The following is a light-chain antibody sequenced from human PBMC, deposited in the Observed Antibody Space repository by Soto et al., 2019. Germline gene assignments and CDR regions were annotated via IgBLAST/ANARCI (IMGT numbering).Light chain of an antibody. J-gene: IGKJ5*01. Sequence: EIVMTQSPATLSVSPGERATLSCRASQSVSRNLAWYQQKPGQAPRLLIYGASTRATGIPARFSGSGPGTEFTLTISSMQYEDFSGSYCQKYNNWPPSITFVQGTRLEIK. CDR2: GAS. V-gene: IGKV3-15*01. CDR3: QKYNNWPPSIT. CDR1: QSVSRN.